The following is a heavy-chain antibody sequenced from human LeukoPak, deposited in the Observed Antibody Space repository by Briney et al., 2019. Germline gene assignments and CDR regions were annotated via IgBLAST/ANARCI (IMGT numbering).Heavy chain of an antibody. CDR2: IYSDGSI. CDR3: ARGHGVVPASDDPFDI. V-gene: IGHV3-66*01. J-gene: IGHJ3*02. D-gene: IGHD2-2*01. Sequence: GRSLRLSCAASGFTVSSNYMSWVRQAPGKGLEWVSVIYSDGSIYYADSVKGRFTISRDNAKNSLYLQMNSLRAEDTAVYYCARGHGVVPASDDPFDIWGQGTMVTVSS. CDR1: GFTVSSNY.